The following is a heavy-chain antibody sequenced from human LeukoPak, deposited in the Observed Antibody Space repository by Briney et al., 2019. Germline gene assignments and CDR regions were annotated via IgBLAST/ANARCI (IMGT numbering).Heavy chain of an antibody. Sequence: ASVKVSCKASGYAFTSQGINWVRQAPGQGLEWMGWIGVYNGDTNYAQKFQGRVTMTADTSTTTAYLELGGLTSDDTAVYYCAKDLEDTALFKSWGQGTLVIVSS. V-gene: IGHV1-18*01. CDR2: IGVYNGDT. CDR3: AKDLEDTALFKS. D-gene: IGHD5-18*01. CDR1: GYAFTSQG. J-gene: IGHJ5*02.